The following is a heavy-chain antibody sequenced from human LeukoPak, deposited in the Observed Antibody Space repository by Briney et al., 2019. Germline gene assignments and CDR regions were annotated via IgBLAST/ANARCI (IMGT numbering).Heavy chain of an antibody. CDR2: IYPSDSDT. CDR1: GYTFTNYW. Sequence: GESLKISGKGSGYTFTNYWIGWVRQMPGKGLEWMGIIYPSDSDTRYSPSFQGQVTISADKSISTAYLQWSSLKASDTAMYYCARHPVPYSSTWYYFDSWGQGTLVTVSS. J-gene: IGHJ4*02. D-gene: IGHD6-13*01. CDR3: ARHPVPYSSTWYYFDS. V-gene: IGHV5-51*01.